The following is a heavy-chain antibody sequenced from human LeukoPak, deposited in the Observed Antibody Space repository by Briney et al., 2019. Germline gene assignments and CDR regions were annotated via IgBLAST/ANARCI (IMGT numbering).Heavy chain of an antibody. D-gene: IGHD2-2*01. Sequence: PGGSLRLSXAASGFTFDDYGMSWVRQAPGKGLEWVSGINWNGGSTGYADSVKGRFTISRDNAKNSLYLQMNSLRAEDTALYYCARDFRSRYCSSTSCYTFDYRGQGTLVTVSS. CDR2: INWNGGST. CDR3: ARDFRSRYCSSTSCYTFDY. V-gene: IGHV3-20*04. J-gene: IGHJ4*02. CDR1: GFTFDDYG.